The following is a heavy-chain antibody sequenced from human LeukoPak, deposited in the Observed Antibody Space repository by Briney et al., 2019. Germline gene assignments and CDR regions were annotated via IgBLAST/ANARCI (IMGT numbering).Heavy chain of an antibody. Sequence: SATLSLTCAVYGGSFSGYYWSWIRQPPGKGLEWIGEINHSGSTNYNPSLKSRVTISVDTSKNQFSLKLSSVTAADTAVYYCAREEDYSNSGYWYFDLWGRGTLVTVSS. D-gene: IGHD4-11*01. V-gene: IGHV4-34*01. CDR3: AREEDYSNSGYWYFDL. J-gene: IGHJ2*01. CDR1: GGSFSGYY. CDR2: INHSGST.